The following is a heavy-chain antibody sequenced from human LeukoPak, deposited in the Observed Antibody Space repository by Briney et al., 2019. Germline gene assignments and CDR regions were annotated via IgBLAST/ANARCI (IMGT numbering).Heavy chain of an antibody. CDR1: GFTFSTYA. CDR3: AGSKVWFGELGPGYYFDY. J-gene: IGHJ4*02. D-gene: IGHD3-10*01. CDR2: ISSNGDST. V-gene: IGHV3-64*01. Sequence: GGSLRLSCAASGFTFSTYAIHWARQAPGKGLEYVSAISSNGDSTYYANSVKGRFTISRDNSKNTLYLQMGSLRAEDMAVYYCAGSKVWFGELGPGYYFDYWGQGTLVTVSS.